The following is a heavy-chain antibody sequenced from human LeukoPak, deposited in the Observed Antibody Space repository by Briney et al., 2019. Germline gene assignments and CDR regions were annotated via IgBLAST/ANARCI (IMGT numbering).Heavy chain of an antibody. CDR2: ISSSGST. V-gene: IGHV4-4*07. J-gene: IGHJ6*03. CDR1: GGSISSYY. CDR3: ARDVRIYYYYMDV. Sequence: SETLSLTCTVSGGSISSYYWSWIRQPAGKGLEWIGRISSSGSTNYNPSLKSRVTISVDTSKNQFSLKLSSVTAADTALYYCARDVRIYYYYMDVWGKGTTVTVSS.